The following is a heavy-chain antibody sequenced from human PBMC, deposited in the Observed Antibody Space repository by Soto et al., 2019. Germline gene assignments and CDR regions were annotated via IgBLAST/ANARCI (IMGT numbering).Heavy chain of an antibody. D-gene: IGHD5-18*01. CDR3: VSDRGYGHASVPYS. CDR1: GFTFTSYG. J-gene: IGHJ4*02. V-gene: IGHV3-30*03. CDR2: ISYDGGLQ. Sequence: GGSLRLSCAASGFTFTSYGMHWVRQAPGTRLEWVAVISYDGGLQHYADSVKGRFTISRDNSKNMVLLQMNGLRAEDTAVYYCVSDRGYGHASVPYSWGQGTPVTVSS.